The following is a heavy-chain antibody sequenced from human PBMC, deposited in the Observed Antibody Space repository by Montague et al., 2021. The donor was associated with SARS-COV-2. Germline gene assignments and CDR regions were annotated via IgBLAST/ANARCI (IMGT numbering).Heavy chain of an antibody. CDR1: GGSFSGYY. V-gene: IGHV4-34*01. CDR3: ARGAYSSSWYPVKYYFDY. D-gene: IGHD6-13*01. J-gene: IGHJ4*02. CDR2: INHSGST. Sequence: SETLSLTSAVYGGSFSGYYWSWIRQPPGKGLEWIGEINHSGSTNYNPSLKSRVTISVDTSKNQFSLKLSPVTAADTAVYYCARGAYSSSWYPVKYYFDYWGQGTLVTVSS.